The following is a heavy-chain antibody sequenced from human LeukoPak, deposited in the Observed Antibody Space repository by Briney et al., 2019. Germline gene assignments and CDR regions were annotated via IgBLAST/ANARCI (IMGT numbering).Heavy chain of an antibody. CDR3: ARAGGYYDTSDLYRPDVFDI. CDR1: GFTPSNFS. Sequence: GGSLLLSCAAAGFTPSNFSMSCFRQAPGKGLVWGLAISGTGGNTFYTDSVTGRFTISRYNYKNNLYLQLNMLRAGATAVSYCARAGGYYDTSDLYRPDVFDIWGQGTVVTVSS. V-gene: IGHV3-23*01. D-gene: IGHD3-22*01. CDR2: ISGTGGNT. J-gene: IGHJ3*02.